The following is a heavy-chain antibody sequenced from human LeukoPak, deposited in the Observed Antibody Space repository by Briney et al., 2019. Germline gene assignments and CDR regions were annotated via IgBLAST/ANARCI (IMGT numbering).Heavy chain of an antibody. D-gene: IGHD1-26*01. Sequence: PGGSLRLSCAASAFTLSIYAMDWVRQAPGKGLEWVAAIKYDGGDEYYADSAKGRLTVSRDNSKNTLYQQMNSLRVEDTAVYYCARVRVGATTGGTFDIWGQGTMVAVSS. V-gene: IGHV3-30*04. CDR3: ARVRVGATTGGTFDI. CDR1: AFTLSIYA. J-gene: IGHJ3*02. CDR2: IKYDGGDE.